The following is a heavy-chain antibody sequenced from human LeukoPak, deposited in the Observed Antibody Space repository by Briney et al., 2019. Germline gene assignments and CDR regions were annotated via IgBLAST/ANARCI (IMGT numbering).Heavy chain of an antibody. J-gene: IGHJ4*02. CDR3: ARSWTMAQTRDC. CDR2: IYPGDSDT. V-gene: IGHV5-51*01. Sequence: GESLKISCKGSGYSFTSYWIGWVRQLPGKGLEWMGIIYPGDSDTSYSPPFQGQVTISADKSISTAYLQWSSLKASDTAMYYCARSWTMAQTRDCWGQGTLVAVSS. D-gene: IGHD4/OR15-4a*01. CDR1: GYSFTSYW.